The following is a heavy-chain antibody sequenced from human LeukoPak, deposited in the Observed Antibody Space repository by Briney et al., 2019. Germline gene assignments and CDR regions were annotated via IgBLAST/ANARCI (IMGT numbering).Heavy chain of an antibody. CDR2: IYYSGST. CDR3: AKHYMGSSYNRGLDY. J-gene: IGHJ4*02. Sequence: SETLSLTCSVSGGSISSSNYYWGWIRQPPGKGLEWIGSIYYSGSTYYNPSLKSRITISLDTSKNQFSLKLSSVTAADTAVYYCAKHYMGSSYNRGLDYWGQGTLVTVSS. CDR1: GGSISSSNYY. V-gene: IGHV4-39*01. D-gene: IGHD3-10*01.